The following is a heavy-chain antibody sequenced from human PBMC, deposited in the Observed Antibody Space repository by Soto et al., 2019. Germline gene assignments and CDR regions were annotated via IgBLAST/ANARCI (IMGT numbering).Heavy chain of an antibody. V-gene: IGHV4-39*01. J-gene: IGHJ4*02. CDR1: GGSISSGNYY. CDR2: ISCSGST. CDR3: ARPRGSDYFDY. D-gene: IGHD6-19*01. Sequence: QLQLQESGPGLVKPSETLSLTCTVSGGSISSGNYYWGWIRQPPGKGLECIGYISCSGSTYYNPSLKSRVTISVDTSKNQFSLRLSSVTAADTPVYYCARPRGSDYFDYWGQGTLVTFSS.